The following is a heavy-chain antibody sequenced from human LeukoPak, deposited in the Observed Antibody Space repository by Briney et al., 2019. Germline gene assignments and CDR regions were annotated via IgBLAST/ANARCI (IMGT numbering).Heavy chain of an antibody. CDR1: GFTFSSYG. D-gene: IGHD3-22*01. J-gene: IGHJ6*03. V-gene: IGHV3-30*02. CDR2: IRYDGSNK. Sequence: PGGSLRLSCAASGFTFSSYGMHWVRQAPGKGLEWVAFIRYDGSNKYYADSVKGRFTISRDNSKNTLYLQMISLRAEDTAVYYCAKEGYYDSSGYYYYYMDVWGKGTTVTVSS. CDR3: AKEGYYDSSGYYYYYMDV.